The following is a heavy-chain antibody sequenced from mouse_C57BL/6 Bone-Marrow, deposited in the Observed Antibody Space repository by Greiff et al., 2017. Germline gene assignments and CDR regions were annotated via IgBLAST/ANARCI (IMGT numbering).Heavy chain of an antibody. CDR3: ARGTGSKFAY. Sequence: QVQLQQSGAELARPGASVKLSCKASGYTFTSYGISWVKQRTGQGLEWIGEIYPRSGNTYYNEKFKGKATLTADKSSSTAYMELRSLTSEDSPVYFCARGTGSKFAYWGQGTLVTVSA. CDR2: IYPRSGNT. CDR1: GYTFTSYG. J-gene: IGHJ3*01. D-gene: IGHD1-1*01. V-gene: IGHV1-81*01.